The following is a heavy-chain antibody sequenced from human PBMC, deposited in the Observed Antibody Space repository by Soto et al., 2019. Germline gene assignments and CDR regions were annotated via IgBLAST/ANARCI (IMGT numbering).Heavy chain of an antibody. Sequence: LSLTCTVSCGSISSGGYYWSWIRQHPGKGLEWIGYIYYSGSTYYNPSLKSRVTISVDTSKNQFSLKLSSVTAADTAVYYCARVGLGYGKILFDYWGQGTLVTVSS. CDR3: ARVGLGYGKILFDY. CDR1: CGSISSGGYY. CDR2: IYYSGST. D-gene: IGHD1-1*01. V-gene: IGHV4-31*03. J-gene: IGHJ4*02.